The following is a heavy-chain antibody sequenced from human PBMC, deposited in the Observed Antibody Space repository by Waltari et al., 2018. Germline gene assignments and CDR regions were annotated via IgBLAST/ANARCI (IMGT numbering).Heavy chain of an antibody. Sequence: QVQLQQWGAGLLRPSETLSLVFGVQGDTLSGYSWGWNRQAQGKGLQWIGEVHHSGTTNYNPSLKNRLNISGDRSKNQIYLRLTSVTAADTGVYYCARGGGFSGHDSHYFDFWGQGDLVTVSS. CDR2: VHHSGTT. V-gene: IGHV4-34*01. J-gene: IGHJ4*02. CDR1: GDTLSGYS. CDR3: ARGGGFSGHDSHYFDF. D-gene: IGHD5-12*01.